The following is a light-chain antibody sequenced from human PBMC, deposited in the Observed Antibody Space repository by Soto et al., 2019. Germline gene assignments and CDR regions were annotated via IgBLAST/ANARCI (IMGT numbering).Light chain of an antibody. J-gene: IGLJ3*02. CDR1: SSDVGVYNY. CDR2: DVS. Sequence: QSALTQPRSVSGSPGQSVTISCTGTSSDVGVYNYVSWYQQHPGQAPKRMIYDVSKRPSGVPDRFSGSKSGNTASLTISGLQAEDEADYYCCSYAGSYTLGVFGGGTKVPVL. V-gene: IGLV2-11*01. CDR3: CSYAGSYTLGV.